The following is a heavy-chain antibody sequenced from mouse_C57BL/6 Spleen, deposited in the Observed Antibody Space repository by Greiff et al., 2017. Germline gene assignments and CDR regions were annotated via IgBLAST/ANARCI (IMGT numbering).Heavy chain of an antibody. V-gene: IGHV1-64*01. D-gene: IGHD2-12*01. CDR1: GYTFTSYW. J-gene: IGHJ4*01. CDR3: ARRSYDYYYAMDY. CDR2: IHPNSGST. Sequence: VQLQQPGAGLVKPGASVKLSCKASGYTFTSYWMHWVKQRPGQGLEWIGMIHPNSGSTNYNEKFKSKATLTVDKSSSTAYMQLSSLTSDDSAVYYCARRSYDYYYAMDYWGQGTSVTVSS.